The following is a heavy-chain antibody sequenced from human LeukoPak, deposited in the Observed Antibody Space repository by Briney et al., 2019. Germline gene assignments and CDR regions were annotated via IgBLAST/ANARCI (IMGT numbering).Heavy chain of an antibody. CDR3: ARDIGYSSGSFWFDP. V-gene: IGHV4-59*01. CDR2: IYYSGST. Sequence: SETLSLTCTLSGGSLSSYYWSWIRQPPGKGLEWIGYIYYSGSTNYNPSLKSRVTISVATSKNQFSLKLSSVTAADAAVYYCARDIGYSSGSFWFDPWGQGNLVTVSS. CDR1: GGSLSSYY. J-gene: IGHJ5*02. D-gene: IGHD6-19*01.